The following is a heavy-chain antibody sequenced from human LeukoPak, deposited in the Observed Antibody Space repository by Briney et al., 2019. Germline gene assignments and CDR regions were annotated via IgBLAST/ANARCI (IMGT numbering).Heavy chain of an antibody. J-gene: IGHJ3*01. Sequence: ASVKDSCKASGYTFNNYDMNWVRQAPGQELEWMAWMNPNNDNAGSAQKFQGRVTMTRDTSINTAYMELSSLRSDDTGVYYCARAAAGGDDPFDVWGQGSLIIVSS. CDR3: ARAAAGGDDPFDV. CDR1: GYTFNNYD. D-gene: IGHD6-25*01. V-gene: IGHV1-8*01. CDR2: MNPNNDNA.